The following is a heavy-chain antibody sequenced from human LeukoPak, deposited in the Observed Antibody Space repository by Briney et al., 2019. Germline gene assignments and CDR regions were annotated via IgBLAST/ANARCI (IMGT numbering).Heavy chain of an antibody. Sequence: PGGSLGLSCAASGFTFSSYGMHWVRQAPGKGLEWVANIKQDGSVQYYVDSVKGRFTISRDNAKNSLYLQMNSLRAEDTAVYYCARKWAVAGSSYFDYWGQGTLVTVSS. D-gene: IGHD6-19*01. CDR2: IKQDGSVQ. J-gene: IGHJ4*02. V-gene: IGHV3-7*03. CDR1: GFTFSSYG. CDR3: ARKWAVAGSSYFDY.